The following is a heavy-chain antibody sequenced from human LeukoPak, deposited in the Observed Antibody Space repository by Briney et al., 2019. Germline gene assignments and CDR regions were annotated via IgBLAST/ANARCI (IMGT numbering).Heavy chain of an antibody. CDR1: GGTFSSYT. J-gene: IGHJ3*02. D-gene: IGHD3-22*01. CDR3: ARGHYDSSGYYAFDI. CDR2: IIPIFGTA. Sequence: SVKVSCKASGGTFSSYTISWVRQAPGQGLEWMGGIIPIFGTANYAQKFQGRVTITADKSTSTAYMELSSLRSEDTAVYYCARGHYDSSGYYAFDIWGQGTMVTVSS. V-gene: IGHV1-69*06.